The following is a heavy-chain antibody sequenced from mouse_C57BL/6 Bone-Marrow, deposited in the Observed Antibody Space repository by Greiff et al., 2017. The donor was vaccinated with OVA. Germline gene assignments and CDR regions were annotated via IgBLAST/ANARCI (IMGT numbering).Heavy chain of an antibody. D-gene: IGHD1-1*01. V-gene: IGHV3-6*01. Sequence: EVQLVESGPGLVKPSQSLSLTCSVTGYSITSGYYWNWIRQFPGNKLEWMGYISYDGSNNYNPSLKNRISITRDTSKNQFFLKLNSVTTEDTATYYCARGATVEYFDVWGTGTTVTVSS. CDR3: ARGATVEYFDV. CDR1: GYSITSGYY. CDR2: ISYDGSN. J-gene: IGHJ1*03.